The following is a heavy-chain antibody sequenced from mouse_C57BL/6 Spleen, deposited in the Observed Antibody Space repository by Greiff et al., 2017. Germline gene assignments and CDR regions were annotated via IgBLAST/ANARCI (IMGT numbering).Heavy chain of an antibody. V-gene: IGHV1-22*01. CDR3: ARDDGSLDYFDY. J-gene: IGHJ2*01. CDR1: GYTFTDYN. CDR2: INPNNGGT. Sequence: EVQLQQSGPELVKPGASVKMSCKASGYTFTDYNMHWVKQSHGKSLEWIGYINPNNGGTSYNQKFKGKATLTVNKSSSTAYMELRSLTSEDSAVYYCARDDGSLDYFDYWGQGTTLTVSS. D-gene: IGHD2-3*01.